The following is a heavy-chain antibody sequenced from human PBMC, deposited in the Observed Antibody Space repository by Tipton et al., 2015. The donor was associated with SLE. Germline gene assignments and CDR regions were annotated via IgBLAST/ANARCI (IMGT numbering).Heavy chain of an antibody. Sequence: TLSLTCTVSGGSISSYYWSWIRQPPGKGLEWIGYIYYRGSTNYNPSLKSRVTISVDTSKNQFSLKLSSVTAADTAVYYCARHSGSQKDFDYWGQGTLVTVSS. CDR2: IYYRGST. J-gene: IGHJ4*02. CDR1: GGSISSYY. D-gene: IGHD1-26*01. V-gene: IGHV4-59*08. CDR3: ARHSGSQKDFDY.